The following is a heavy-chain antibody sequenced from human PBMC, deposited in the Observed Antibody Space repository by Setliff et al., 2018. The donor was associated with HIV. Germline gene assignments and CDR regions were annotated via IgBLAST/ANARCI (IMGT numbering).Heavy chain of an antibody. J-gene: IGHJ4*02. D-gene: IGHD7-27*01. Sequence: GGSLRLSCTASGFTFGDYVMSWFRQAPGKGLEWVGFIRSKAHGGTTEYAASVEVRFIISRDDSKSIAYLQMNSLKTEDTAVYYCTRSNWGSTPDFDYWGQGTMVTVSS. CDR2: IRSKAHGGTT. V-gene: IGHV3-49*03. CDR1: GFTFGDYV. CDR3: TRSNWGSTPDFDY.